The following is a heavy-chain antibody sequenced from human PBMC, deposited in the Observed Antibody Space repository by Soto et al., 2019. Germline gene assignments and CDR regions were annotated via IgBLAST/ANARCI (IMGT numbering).Heavy chain of an antibody. CDR3: AKGELDTRRVYDF. CDR2: ISTGGAFT. V-gene: IGHV3-23*01. Sequence: EVQLLESGGGLVQPGGSLTLSCAASGFTFSSYAMAWVRQSPGKGLECVSAISTGGAFTYYGDSLQSRFTISRDDSRNTLYLQMSGLRADDTAVYYCAKGELDTRRVYDFWGQGTLLTVCS. J-gene: IGHJ4*02. CDR1: GFTFSSYA. D-gene: IGHD1-1*01.